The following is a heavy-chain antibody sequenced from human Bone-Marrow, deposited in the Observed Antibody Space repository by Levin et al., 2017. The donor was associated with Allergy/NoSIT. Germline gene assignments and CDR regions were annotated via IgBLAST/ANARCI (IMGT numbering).Heavy chain of an antibody. CDR3: ALHPRIVGATTGFLDY. J-gene: IGHJ4*02. Sequence: GESLKISCAASGFTFSSYAMSWVRQAPGKGLEWVSAISGSGGSTYYADSVKGRFTISRDNSKNTLYLQMNSLRAEDTAVYYCALHPRIVGATTGFLDYWGQGTLVTVSS. V-gene: IGHV3-23*01. CDR2: ISGSGGST. CDR1: GFTFSSYA. D-gene: IGHD1-26*01.